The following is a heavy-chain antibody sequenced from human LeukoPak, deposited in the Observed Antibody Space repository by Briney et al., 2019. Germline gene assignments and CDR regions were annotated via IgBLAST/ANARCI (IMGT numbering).Heavy chain of an antibody. CDR2: INPNSGGT. CDR1: GFY. CDR3: ARGGESFAY. D-gene: IGHD3-16*01. Sequence: GFYWNWIRQLPGKGLEWMGWINPNSGGTNYAQKFQGRDTMTRDTSISTAYMELSRLRSDDTAVYYCARGGESFAYWGQGTLVTVSS. J-gene: IGHJ4*02. V-gene: IGHV1-2*02.